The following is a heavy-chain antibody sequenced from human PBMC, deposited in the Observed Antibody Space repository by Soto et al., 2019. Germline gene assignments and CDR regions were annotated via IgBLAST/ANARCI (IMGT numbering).Heavy chain of an antibody. CDR2: ISPSTGDT. CDR1: GYTFMNYA. J-gene: IGHJ2*01. D-gene: IGHD2-15*01. CDR3: VRCYCSVGSCYTCWHFDL. V-gene: IGHV1-18*01. Sequence: QVQLVQSGAEVKEPGASVKLSCQASGYTFMNYAISWVQQAPGQGLEWMGWISPSTGDTDQAQNFQGRVTMTLDTSTNTANLELRTLRSDDSAVYYCVRCYCSVGSCYTCWHFDLWGRGTLVTVSS.